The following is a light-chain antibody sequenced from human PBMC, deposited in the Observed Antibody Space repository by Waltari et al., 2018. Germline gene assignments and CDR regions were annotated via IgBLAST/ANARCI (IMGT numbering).Light chain of an antibody. CDR2: GAS. CDR1: PSVSSSY. Sequence: EIVLTQSPGTLSLSPGERATLSCRASPSVSSSYLAWYQQKPGQAPRLLIYGASSRATGIPDRFSGSGSGTDFTLTISRLEPEDFAVYYCQQYGRSLITFGQGTRLEIK. CDR3: QQYGRSLIT. J-gene: IGKJ5*01. V-gene: IGKV3-20*01.